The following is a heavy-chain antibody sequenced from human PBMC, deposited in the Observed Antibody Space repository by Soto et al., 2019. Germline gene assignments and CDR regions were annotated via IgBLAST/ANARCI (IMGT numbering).Heavy chain of an antibody. Sequence: GGSLRLSCAASGFTFSSYAMSWVRQAPGKGLEWVSAISGSGGSTYYADSVKGRFTISRDNSKNTLYLQMNSLRAEDTAVYYCAKVAVVENGYFDWLSPLRGVGGWGFDYWGQGTLVTVSS. D-gene: IGHD3-9*01. V-gene: IGHV3-23*01. J-gene: IGHJ4*02. CDR1: GFTFSSYA. CDR2: ISGSGGST. CDR3: AKVAVVENGYFDWLSPLRGVGGWGFDY.